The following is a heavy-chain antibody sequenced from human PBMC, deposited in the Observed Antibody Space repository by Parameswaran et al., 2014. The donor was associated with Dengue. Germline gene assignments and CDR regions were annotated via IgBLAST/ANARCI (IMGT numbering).Heavy chain of an antibody. CDR2: IYWNDDK. J-gene: IGHJ3*02. D-gene: IGHD3-22*01. CDR3: AHPHSSGYLGAFDI. Sequence: VRQAPGKALEWLALIYWNDDKRYSPSLKSRLTITKDTSKNQVVLTMTNMDPVDTATYYCAHPHSSGYLGAFDIWGQGTMVTVSS. V-gene: IGHV2-5*01.